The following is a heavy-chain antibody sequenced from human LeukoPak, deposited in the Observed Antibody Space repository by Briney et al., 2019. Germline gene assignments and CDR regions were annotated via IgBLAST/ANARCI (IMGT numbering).Heavy chain of an antibody. J-gene: IGHJ3*02. CDR2: INPNSGGT. Sequence: ASVKVSCKASGYTFTDYLMHWVRQAPGQGLEWMGWINPNSGGTNYAQKFQGRVTMTRDTSITTAYMELSRLRSDDTAVYYCARDLDYYGSGSFFNIWGQGTMVTVSS. CDR3: ARDLDYYGSGSFFNI. CDR1: GYTFTDYL. D-gene: IGHD3-10*01. V-gene: IGHV1-2*02.